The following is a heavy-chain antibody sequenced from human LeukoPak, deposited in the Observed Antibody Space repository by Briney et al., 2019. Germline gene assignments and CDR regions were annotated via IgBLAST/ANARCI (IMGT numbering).Heavy chain of an antibody. V-gene: IGHV4-39*01. Sequence: SETLSLSCTVSGGSINRSNYYWGWYRQPPGKGLEYIAHIYGSGTTHYNPSLKSRVTISVAASKDQFSLMLISVTAADTAVYYCASGSQSGYWGQGTLVVVSS. CDR1: GGSINRSNYY. D-gene: IGHD2-15*01. J-gene: IGHJ4*02. CDR2: IYGSGTT. CDR3: ASGSQSGY.